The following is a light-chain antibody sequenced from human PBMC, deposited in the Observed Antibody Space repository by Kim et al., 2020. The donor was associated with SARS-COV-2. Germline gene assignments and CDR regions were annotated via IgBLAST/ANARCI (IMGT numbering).Light chain of an antibody. CDR3: QQRSNWPLT. CDR2: EAS. CDR1: QSVRSY. V-gene: IGKV3-11*01. J-gene: IGKJ4*01. Sequence: PGEGATLSCRASQSVRSYLAWYQQKPGQAPRLLIYEASDRATGIPARFSGSGSGTDFTLTISSLEPEDFAVYYCQQRSNWPLTFGGGTKVDIK.